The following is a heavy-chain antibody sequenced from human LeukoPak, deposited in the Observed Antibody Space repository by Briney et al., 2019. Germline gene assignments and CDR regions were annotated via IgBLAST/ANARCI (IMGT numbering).Heavy chain of an antibody. CDR2: IYTSGST. J-gene: IGHJ6*03. D-gene: IGHD7-27*01. Sequence: SSXXXSLTCTVSGGSISSYYWSWIRQPAGKGLEWIGRIYTSGSTNYNPSLKSRVTMSVDTSKNQFSLKLRSVTAADTAVYYCARGYNWGSPTRNFYYLDVWGKGTTVTVSS. CDR3: ARGYNWGSPTRNFYYLDV. CDR1: GGSISSYY. V-gene: IGHV4-4*07.